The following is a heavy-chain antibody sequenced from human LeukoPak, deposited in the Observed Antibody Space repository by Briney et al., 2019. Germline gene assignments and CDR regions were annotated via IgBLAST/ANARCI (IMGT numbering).Heavy chain of an antibody. D-gene: IGHD6-19*01. CDR3: ARDGEIAVADYFDY. CDR2: INPNSGGT. Sequence: ASVKVSCKASGYTFTSYDINWVRQATGQGLEWMGWINPNSGGTNYAQKFQGRVTMTRDTSISTAYMELSRLRSDDTAVYYCARDGEIAVADYFDYWGQGTLVTVSS. J-gene: IGHJ4*02. V-gene: IGHV1-2*02. CDR1: GYTFTSYD.